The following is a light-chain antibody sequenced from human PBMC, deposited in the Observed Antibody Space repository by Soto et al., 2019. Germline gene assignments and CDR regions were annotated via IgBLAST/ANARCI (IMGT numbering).Light chain of an antibody. J-gene: IGKJ3*01. CDR2: GAS. CDR3: PQYNTWPFT. V-gene: IGKV3-15*01. Sequence: EIVMTQSPATLSVSPGERATLSCRASQSVSSNLAWYQQKPGQAPRLPIYGASTRATGIPARFSGSGSGTELPLTISSLQSEDFAVYYCPQYNTWPFTFGPGTKVDLK. CDR1: QSVSSN.